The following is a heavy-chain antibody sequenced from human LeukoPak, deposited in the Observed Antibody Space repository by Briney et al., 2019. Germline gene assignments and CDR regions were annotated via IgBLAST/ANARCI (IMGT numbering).Heavy chain of an antibody. V-gene: IGHV4-61*02. D-gene: IGHD4-23*01. Sequence: PSETLSLTCTVSGCSISSGSYYWSWIRQPAGKGLEWIGRIYTSGSTNYNPSLKSRVTISVDTSKNQFSLKLSSVTAADTAVYYCARDHTVVTPIDYYYYGMDVWGQGTTVTVSS. CDR2: IYTSGST. CDR1: GCSISSGSYY. J-gene: IGHJ6*02. CDR3: ARDHTVVTPIDYYYYGMDV.